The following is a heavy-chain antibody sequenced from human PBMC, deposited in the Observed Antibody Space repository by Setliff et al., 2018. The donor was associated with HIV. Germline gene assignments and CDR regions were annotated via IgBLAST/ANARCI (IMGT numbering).Heavy chain of an antibody. J-gene: IGHJ4*02. V-gene: IGHV3-43*01. Sequence: PGGSLRLSCAASGFTFDDYTMHWVRQAPGKGLEWVSLISWDGGSTYYADSVKGRFTISRDNSKNSLYLQMNSLRTEDTALYYCVKNIGGYSSSSVFDYWGQGTLVTVSS. D-gene: IGHD6-6*01. CDR1: GFTFDDYT. CDR2: ISWDGGST. CDR3: VKNIGGYSSSSVFDY.